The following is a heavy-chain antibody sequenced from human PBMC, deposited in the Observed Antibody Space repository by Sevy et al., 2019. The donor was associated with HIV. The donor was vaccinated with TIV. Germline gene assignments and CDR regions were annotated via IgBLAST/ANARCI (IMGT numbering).Heavy chain of an antibody. CDR1: GGSISSGDYY. CDR2: IYYSGST. CDR3: ARERENYYDSSGLLLDAFDI. J-gene: IGHJ3*02. D-gene: IGHD3-22*01. Sequence: SETLSLTCTVSGGSISSGDYYWSWIRQPPGKGLEWIGYIYYSGSTYYNPSLKSRVTISVDTSKNQFSLKLSSVTAAYTAVYYCARERENYYDSSGLLLDAFDIWGQGTMVTVSS. V-gene: IGHV4-30-4*01.